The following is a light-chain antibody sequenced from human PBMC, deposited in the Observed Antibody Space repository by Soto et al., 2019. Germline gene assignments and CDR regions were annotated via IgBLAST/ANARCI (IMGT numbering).Light chain of an antibody. Sequence: EIVMTQSPATLSVSPGERATLSCRASQSVSSNLAWYQQKPGQAPRLLIYGASTRATGIPARFSGSGSGTEFTLTISSLQSEDFAVYYCQQYNNWRTFGQVTKVEI. V-gene: IGKV3-15*01. CDR3: QQYNNWRT. CDR2: GAS. J-gene: IGKJ1*01. CDR1: QSVSSN.